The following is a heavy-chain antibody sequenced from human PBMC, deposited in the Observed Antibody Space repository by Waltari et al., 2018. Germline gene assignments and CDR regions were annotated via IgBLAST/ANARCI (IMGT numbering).Heavy chain of an antibody. J-gene: IGHJ5*02. CDR3: TRTRYCSTTNCQVDWFDP. D-gene: IGHD2-2*01. CDR1: GFTSSSYG. V-gene: IGHV3-74*01. CDR2: INGDGGST. Sequence: EVQLVESGGGLVQPGGSLRLSCAASGFTSSSYGMPWVRQAPGKGLVWVSRINGDGGSTSYADSVKGRFTISRDNANNTLYLQMNSLRAEDTAVYYCTRTRYCSTTNCQVDWFDPWGQGTLVTVSS.